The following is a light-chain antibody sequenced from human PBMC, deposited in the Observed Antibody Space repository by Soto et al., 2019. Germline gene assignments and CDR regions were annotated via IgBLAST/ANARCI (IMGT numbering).Light chain of an antibody. V-gene: IGKV1-33*01. CDR1: QDISNY. CDR2: DAS. CDR3: QQYDNLPPRPT. Sequence: DIEMTQSPSSLSASVGDRVTITCQASQDISNYLNWYQQKPGKAPKLLIYDASNLETGVPSRFSGSGSGTDFTFTISSLQPEDIATYYCQQYDNLPPRPTFGGGTKV. J-gene: IGKJ4*01.